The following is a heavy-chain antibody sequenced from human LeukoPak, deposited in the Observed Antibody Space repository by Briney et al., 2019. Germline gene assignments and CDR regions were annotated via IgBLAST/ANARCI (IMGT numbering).Heavy chain of an antibody. D-gene: IGHD3-22*01. CDR2: IYYSGST. CDR3: AINYYDTGAFDI. Sequence: PSETLSLTCTVSGGSISSYYWSWIRQPPGKGLEWIGYIYYSGSTNYNPSLKSRVTISVDTSENQFSLKLSSVTAADTAVYYCAINYYDTGAFDIWGQGTMVTVSS. CDR1: GGSISSYY. J-gene: IGHJ3*02. V-gene: IGHV4-59*01.